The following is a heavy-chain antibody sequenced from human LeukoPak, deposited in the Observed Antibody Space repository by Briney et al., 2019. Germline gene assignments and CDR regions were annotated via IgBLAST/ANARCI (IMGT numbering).Heavy chain of an antibody. CDR3: ARRYRRDGHNAYWYPDL. J-gene: IGHJ2*01. D-gene: IGHD5-24*01. CDR1: GGFISNFY. V-gene: IGHV4-59*08. Sequence: SETLSLTCTVSGGFISNFYWSWIRQPPGKGLEYLGDIYYTGSTNYFPSLKSRVSMSVDTSKNQFALKLLSVTAADTAVYYCARRYRRDGHNAYWYPDLWGRGTLVTVSS. CDR2: IYYTGST.